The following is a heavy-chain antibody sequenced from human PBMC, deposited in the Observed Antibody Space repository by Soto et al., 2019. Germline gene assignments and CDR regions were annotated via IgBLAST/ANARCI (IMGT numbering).Heavy chain of an antibody. V-gene: IGHV4-59*01. J-gene: IGHJ4*02. CDR1: GGSISRYY. CDR3: ARVRGYYDSSGYYSYYFDY. Sequence: PSETLPITSTVYGGSISRYYWSWIRQPPVKGLEWIGYIYYSGSTNYNPSLKSRVTISVDTSKNQFSLKLSSVTAADTAVYYCARVRGYYDSSGYYSYYFDYWGQGTLVTVSS. CDR2: IYYSGST. D-gene: IGHD3-22*01.